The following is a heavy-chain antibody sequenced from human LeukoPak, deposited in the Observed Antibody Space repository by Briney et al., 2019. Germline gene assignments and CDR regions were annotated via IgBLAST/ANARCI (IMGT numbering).Heavy chain of an antibody. D-gene: IGHD6-25*01. CDR3: ASATYSSDYYYGMDV. J-gene: IGHJ6*02. V-gene: IGHV1-2*04. CDR1: GYTFTGYY. CDR2: INPNSGGT. Sequence: ASVKVSCKASGYTFTGYYMHWVRQAPGQGLEWMGWINPNSGGTSYAQKFQGWVTMTRDTSISTAYMELSRLRSDDTAVYYCASATYSSDYYYGMDVWGQGTTVTASS.